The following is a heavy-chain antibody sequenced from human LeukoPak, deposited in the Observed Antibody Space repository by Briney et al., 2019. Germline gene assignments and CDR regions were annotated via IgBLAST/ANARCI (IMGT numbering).Heavy chain of an antibody. J-gene: IGHJ4*02. CDR1: GFTFSSYW. CDR3: ARRGIVSSSWFDY. CDR2: IKQDGSEK. V-gene: IGHV3-7*01. D-gene: IGHD6-13*01. Sequence: PGGSLRLSCAASGFTFSSYWMSWVRQAPGKGLEWVANIKQDGSEKYYVDSVKGRFTISRDNAKSSLYLQMNSLRAEDTAVYYCARRGIVSSSWFDYWGQGTLVTVSS.